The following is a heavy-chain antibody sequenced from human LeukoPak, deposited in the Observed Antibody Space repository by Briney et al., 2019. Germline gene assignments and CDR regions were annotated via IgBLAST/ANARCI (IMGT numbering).Heavy chain of an antibody. V-gene: IGHV3-23*01. J-gene: IGHJ3*02. CDR2: ISGSGGST. D-gene: IGHD6-13*01. CDR3: AKAQGGGTWYGAFDI. CDR1: GFTFSSYA. Sequence: GGSLRLSCAASGFTFSSYAMSWVRQAPGKGLEWVSGISGSGGSTYYADSVKGRFTISRDSSKNTLFLQMDSLRAEDTAVYYCAKAQGGGTWYGAFDIWGQGTMVTVSS.